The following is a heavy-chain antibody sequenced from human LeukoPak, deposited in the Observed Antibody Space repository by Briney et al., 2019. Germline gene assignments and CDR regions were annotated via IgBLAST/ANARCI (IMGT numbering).Heavy chain of an antibody. CDR1: GFTFSSYA. Sequence: GGSLRLSCAASGFTFSSYAMHWVRQAPGKGLEWVAVISYDGSNKYYADSVKGRFTISRDNSKNTLYLQMNSLRAEDTAVYYCARSRIQPDAFDIWGQGTMVTVSS. D-gene: IGHD5-18*01. CDR2: ISYDGSNK. CDR3: ARSRIQPDAFDI. J-gene: IGHJ3*02. V-gene: IGHV3-30-3*01.